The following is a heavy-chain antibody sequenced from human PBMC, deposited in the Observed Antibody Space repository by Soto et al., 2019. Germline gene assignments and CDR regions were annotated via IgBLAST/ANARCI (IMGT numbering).Heavy chain of an antibody. CDR3: VKSRGGNNFDFFD. D-gene: IGHD5-12*01. CDR1: GFTFSSYA. J-gene: IGHJ4*02. CDR2: VRGNGDPP. V-gene: IGHV3-64D*06. Sequence: AGSLRLSCSASGFTFSSYAMHWVRQAPGKGLEYVSGVRGNGDPPFYADSVKGRFTISRDNSKNTLYLQMSSLSADDTALYYCVKSRGGNNFDFFDWGQGALVTVSS.